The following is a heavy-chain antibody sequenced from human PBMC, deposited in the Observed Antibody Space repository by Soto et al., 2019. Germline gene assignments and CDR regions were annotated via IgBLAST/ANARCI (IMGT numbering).Heavy chain of an antibody. Sequence: ASLKVSCKASGYTFTSYGISWVRQAPGQGLEWMGWISAYNGNTNYAQKLQGRVTMTTDTSTSTAYMELRSLRSDDTAVYYCARPRASGYDYEEDYWGQGTLVTVSS. CDR1: GYTFTSYG. J-gene: IGHJ4*02. CDR3: ARPRASGYDYEEDY. V-gene: IGHV1-18*01. CDR2: ISAYNGNT. D-gene: IGHD5-12*01.